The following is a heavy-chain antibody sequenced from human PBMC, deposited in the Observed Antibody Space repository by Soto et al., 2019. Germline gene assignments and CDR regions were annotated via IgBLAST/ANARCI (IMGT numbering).Heavy chain of an antibody. CDR1: GFTFSSYA. V-gene: IGHV3-23*01. CDR3: AKEPIRLSSGWFDY. CDR2: ISGSSGST. Sequence: EVQLLESGGGLVQPGGSLRLSCAASGFTFSSYAMSWVRQAPGKGLEWVSAISGSSGSTYYEASVRGRYTISRDNSKDTLYLQMNSLRAEDTAVYYCAKEPIRLSSGWFDYWGQGTLVTVSS. J-gene: IGHJ4*02. D-gene: IGHD6-19*01.